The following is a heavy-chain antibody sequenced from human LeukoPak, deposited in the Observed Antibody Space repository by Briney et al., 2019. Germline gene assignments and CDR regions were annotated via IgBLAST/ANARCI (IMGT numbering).Heavy chain of an antibody. D-gene: IGHD1-26*01. J-gene: IGHJ3*02. CDR3: ATTVGATDDAFDI. Sequence: ASVKVSCKVSGYTLTELSMHWVRQAPGKGLGWMGGFDPEDGETIYAQKFQGRVTMTEDTSTDTAYMELSSLRSEDTAVYYCATTVGATDDAFDIWGQGTMVTVSS. CDR2: FDPEDGET. V-gene: IGHV1-24*01. CDR1: GYTLTELS.